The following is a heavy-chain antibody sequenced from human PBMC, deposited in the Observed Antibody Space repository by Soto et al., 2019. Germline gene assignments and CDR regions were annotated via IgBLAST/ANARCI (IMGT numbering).Heavy chain of an antibody. D-gene: IGHD4-17*01. CDR3: ARDRGGVTVTTDY. CDR1: GVSISTYY. V-gene: IGHV4-59*12. CDR2: IYYSGST. Sequence: QVQLQESGPGLVKPSETLSLTCTVSGVSISTYYWRWIRQPPGKGLEWIGYIYYSGSTNYNPSLKSRVTISVDKSKNQFSLKLSSVTAADTAVYYCARDRGGVTVTTDYWGQGTLVTVSS. J-gene: IGHJ4*02.